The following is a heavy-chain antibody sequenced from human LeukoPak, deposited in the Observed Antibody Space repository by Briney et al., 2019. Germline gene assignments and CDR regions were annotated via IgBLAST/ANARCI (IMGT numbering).Heavy chain of an antibody. CDR1: GFTFSSYG. J-gene: IGHJ5*02. V-gene: IGHV3-33*01. CDR2: IWYDGSNK. CDR3: ARDYAHSSSWYYNWFDP. Sequence: GGSLRLSCAASGFTFSSYGMHWVRQAPGKGLEWVAVIWYDGSNKYYADSVKGRFTISRDNSKNTLYLQMNSQRAEDTAVYYCARDYAHSSSWYYNWFDPWGQGTLVTVSS. D-gene: IGHD6-13*01.